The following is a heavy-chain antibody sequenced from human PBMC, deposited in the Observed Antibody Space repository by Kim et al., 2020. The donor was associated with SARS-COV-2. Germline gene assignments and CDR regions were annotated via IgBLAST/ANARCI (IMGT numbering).Heavy chain of an antibody. V-gene: IGHV4-59*01. CDR1: GGSISSYY. D-gene: IGHD2-2*01. CDR2: IYYSGST. J-gene: IGHJ6*02. Sequence: SETLSLTCTVSGGSISSYYWSWIRQPPGKGLEWIGYIYYSGSTNYNPSLKSRVTISVDTSKNQFSLKLSSVTAADTAVYYCARVQCRSTSCYSNYYYYGMDVWGQGTTVTVSS. CDR3: ARVQCRSTSCYSNYYYYGMDV.